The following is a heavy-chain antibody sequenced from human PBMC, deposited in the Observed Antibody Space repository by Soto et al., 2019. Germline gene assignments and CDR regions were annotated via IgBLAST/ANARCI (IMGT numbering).Heavy chain of an antibody. J-gene: IGHJ3*01. CDR1: GFTFSSYS. CDR2: ISSGSSTI. D-gene: IGHD6-19*01. Sequence: EVQLVESGGGLVQPGGSLRLSCAASGFTFSSYSMNWVRQAPGKGLEWVSYISSGSSTIYYADSVKGRFTISRDNAQNSLYLQMNSLRAEDTAVYYCAKTYSSGRGAFDVWGQGIMVTVSS. V-gene: IGHV3-48*01. CDR3: AKTYSSGRGAFDV.